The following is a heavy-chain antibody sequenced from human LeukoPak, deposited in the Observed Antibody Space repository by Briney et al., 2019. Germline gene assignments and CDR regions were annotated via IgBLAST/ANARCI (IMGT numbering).Heavy chain of an antibody. CDR2: IRDSGDST. V-gene: IGHV3-23*01. CDR3: ARNNGMDV. J-gene: IGHJ6*02. Sequence: GGSLRLSCAASGFTFSNYAMNWVRQAPGRGLEWVSAIRDSGDSTFYADSVKGRFTISRDNSKNTLYLQMNSLRAEDTAVYYCARNNGMDVWGQGTTVIVSS. CDR1: GFTFSNYA.